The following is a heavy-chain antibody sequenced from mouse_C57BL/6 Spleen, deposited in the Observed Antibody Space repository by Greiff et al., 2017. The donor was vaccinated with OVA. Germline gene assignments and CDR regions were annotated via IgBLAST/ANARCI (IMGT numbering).Heavy chain of an antibody. D-gene: IGHD2-4*01. V-gene: IGHV1-55*01. CDR3: ARGLRLALAMDY. CDR2: IYPGSGST. Sequence: VQLQQPGAELVKPGASVKMSCTASGYTFTSYWITWVKQRPGQGLEWIGDIYPGSGSTNYNEKFKSKATLTVDTSSSTAYMQLSSLTSEDSAVYYCARGLRLALAMDYWGQGTSVTVSS. CDR1: GYTFTSYW. J-gene: IGHJ4*01.